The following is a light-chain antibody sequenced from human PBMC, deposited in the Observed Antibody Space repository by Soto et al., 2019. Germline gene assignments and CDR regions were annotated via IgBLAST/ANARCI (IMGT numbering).Light chain of an antibody. CDR3: SSYATSSTVV. CDR1: SSDVGGYNY. V-gene: IGLV2-14*01. CDR2: DVS. Sequence: QSALTQPASVSGSPGQASTISCTGTSSDVGGYNYVFWYQQHPGKAPKLMIYDVSNRPSGVSNRFSGSKSGNTASLTISGRQAEDEADYYCSSYATSSTVVFGGGTPLPVL. J-gene: IGLJ2*01.